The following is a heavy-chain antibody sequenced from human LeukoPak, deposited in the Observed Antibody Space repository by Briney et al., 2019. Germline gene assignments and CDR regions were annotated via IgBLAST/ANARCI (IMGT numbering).Heavy chain of an antibody. V-gene: IGHV3-74*01. CDR2: INSDGSST. CDR1: GFTFSSYW. CDR3: ARGFSGDWYFDL. D-gene: IGHD3-3*01. Sequence: GGSLRLSCAASGFTFSSYWMHWVRQAPGKGLVWVSRINSDGSSTGYAESVKGRFTISRDNAKNTLYLQMNSLRAEDTAVYYCARGFSGDWYFDLWGRGTLVTVSS. J-gene: IGHJ2*01.